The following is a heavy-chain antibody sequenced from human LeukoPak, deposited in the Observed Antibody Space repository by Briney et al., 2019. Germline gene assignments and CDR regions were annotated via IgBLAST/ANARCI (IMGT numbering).Heavy chain of an antibody. V-gene: IGHV3-9*01. CDR2: IRWNSDSI. Sequence: GRSLRLSCAASGFPFDDYAMHWVRQAPGEGLEWVSGIRWNSDSIGYADSVKGRFTISRDNAKNSLYLQMNSLRAEDTALYYCAKDVDAFDIWGQGTMVTVSS. CDR1: GFPFDDYA. CDR3: AKDVDAFDI. J-gene: IGHJ3*02.